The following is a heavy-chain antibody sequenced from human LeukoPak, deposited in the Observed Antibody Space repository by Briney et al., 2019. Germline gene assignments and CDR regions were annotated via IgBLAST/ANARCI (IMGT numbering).Heavy chain of an antibody. CDR2: IYYSGST. V-gene: IGHV4-39*01. J-gene: IGHJ4*02. CDR3: ARRYQLLYFDY. Sequence: SSETLSLTCTVSGGSISSSSYYWGWIRQPPGKGLVWIGSIYYSGSTYYNSSLKSRVTISVDTSKNQFSLKLSSVTAADTAVYYCARRYQLLYFDYWGQGTLVTVSS. CDR1: GGSISSSSYY. D-gene: IGHD2-2*01.